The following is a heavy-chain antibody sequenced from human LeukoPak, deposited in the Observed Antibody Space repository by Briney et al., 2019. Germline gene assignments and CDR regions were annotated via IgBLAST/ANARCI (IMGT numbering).Heavy chain of an antibody. CDR2: INTNTGNP. CDR3: ARVRIAAAGPRYNWFDP. Sequence: GASVKVSCKASGYTFTSYAMNWVRQAPGQGLEWMGWINTNTGNPTYAQGFTGRFVFSLDTSVSTAYLQISSLKAEDTAVYYCARVRIAAAGPRYNWFDPWGQGTLVTVSS. J-gene: IGHJ5*02. D-gene: IGHD6-13*01. CDR1: GYTFTSYA. V-gene: IGHV7-4-1*02.